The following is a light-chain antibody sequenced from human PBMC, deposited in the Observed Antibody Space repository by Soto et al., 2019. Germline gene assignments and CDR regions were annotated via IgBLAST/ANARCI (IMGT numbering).Light chain of an antibody. J-gene: IGLJ1*01. CDR3: CSYAGSYSYV. V-gene: IGLV2-11*01. CDR1: SSDVGGYNY. Sequence: QSALTQPRSVSGSHGQSVTISCTGTSSDVGGYNYVSWYQEQPGKAPKLMIYDVSKRPSGVPDRFSGSKSGNTASLTISGLQAEDEADYYCCSYAGSYSYVFGTGTNLTVL. CDR2: DVS.